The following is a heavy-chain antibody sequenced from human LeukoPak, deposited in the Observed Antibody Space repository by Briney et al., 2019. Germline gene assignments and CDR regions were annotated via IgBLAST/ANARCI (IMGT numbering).Heavy chain of an antibody. CDR3: ARESAAGTEDY. CDR2: IYSGGYT. V-gene: IGHV3-53*01. D-gene: IGHD6-13*01. J-gene: IGHJ4*02. Sequence: GGSLRLSCAASGFTVSNNYMSWVRQAPGKGPEWVSVIYSGGYTYYADSVKGRFTISRDHSKNTLFLQMNSLRAEDTAVYYCARESAAGTEDYWGQGTLVTVSS. CDR1: GFTVSNNY.